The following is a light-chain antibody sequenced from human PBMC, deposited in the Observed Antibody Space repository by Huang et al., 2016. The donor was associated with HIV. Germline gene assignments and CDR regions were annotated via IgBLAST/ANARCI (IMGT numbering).Light chain of an antibody. J-gene: IGKJ1*01. Sequence: DIVMVQSPVSLSVTPGEVASITCRSSQSLLHSNGHNYLDWYRQKPGQSPQLLIYLGSTRAAGVPDRFSGSGSGTDFTLKINRVEADDVGVYYCMQGLQSWTFGQGTKVEI. V-gene: IGKV2-28*01. CDR1: QSLLHSNGHNY. CDR2: LGS. CDR3: MQGLQSWT.